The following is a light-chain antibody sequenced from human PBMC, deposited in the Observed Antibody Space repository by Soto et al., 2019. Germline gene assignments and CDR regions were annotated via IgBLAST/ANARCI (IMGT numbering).Light chain of an antibody. Sequence: DIPMTQSPSTLSASVGDRVTITCRASQNINTYLAWYQHKPGRAPKVLIYDVSSLQSGVPSRFSGSGSGTEFTLPISSLQPDDFATYYCQQDNSFGQGTKLDIK. V-gene: IGKV1-5*01. CDR2: DVS. CDR3: QQDNS. J-gene: IGKJ2*01. CDR1: QNINTY.